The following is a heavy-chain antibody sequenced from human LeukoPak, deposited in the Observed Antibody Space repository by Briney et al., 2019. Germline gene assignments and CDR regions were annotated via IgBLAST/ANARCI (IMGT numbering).Heavy chain of an antibody. Sequence: ASVTVSCKASGYTFTNYDINWVGQATGQGGEGMGWMNPNSGNTGYAQKFQGRVTMTRNTSISTPYMELSSLRSEDTAVYYCARGIQIWFKDYWGQGTLVTVSS. V-gene: IGHV1-8*01. D-gene: IGHD5-18*01. J-gene: IGHJ4*02. CDR3: ARGIQIWFKDY. CDR1: GYTFTNYD. CDR2: MNPNSGNT.